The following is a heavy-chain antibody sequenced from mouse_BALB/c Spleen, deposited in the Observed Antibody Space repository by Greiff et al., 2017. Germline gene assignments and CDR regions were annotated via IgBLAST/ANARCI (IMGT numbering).Heavy chain of an antibody. D-gene: IGHD4-1*01. CDR3: ARGLGPWFAY. Sequence: DVMLVESGGGLVQPGGSRKLSCAASGFTFSSFGMHWVRQAPEKGLEWVAYISSGSSTIYYADTVKGRFTISRDNPKNTLFLQMTSLRSEDTAMYYCARGLGPWFAYWGQGTLVTVSA. CDR1: GFTFSSFG. J-gene: IGHJ3*01. V-gene: IGHV5-17*02. CDR2: ISSGSSTI.